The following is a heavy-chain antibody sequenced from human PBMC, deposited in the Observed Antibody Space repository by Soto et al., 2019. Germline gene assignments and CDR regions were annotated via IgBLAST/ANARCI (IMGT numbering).Heavy chain of an antibody. J-gene: IGHJ3*02. CDR3: ERAAIIAATIDAFDI. V-gene: IGHV4-59*01. CDR2: IYHTGSTT. D-gene: IGHD6-6*01. Sequence: SETLSLTCAVSGGSMRSYYWTWIRQPPGKGLEWIGCIYHTGSTTNYSPSLKSRVTISVDTSKKQFSLNLSSVTAADTAVYYCERAAIIAATIDAFDIWGQGTMVTV. CDR1: GGSMRSYY.